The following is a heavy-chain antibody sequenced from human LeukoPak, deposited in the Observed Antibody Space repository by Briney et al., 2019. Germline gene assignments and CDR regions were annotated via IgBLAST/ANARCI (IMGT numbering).Heavy chain of an antibody. CDR2: IYNSGST. D-gene: IGHD3-10*01. CDR3: ARDRELGY. Sequence: PSETLSLTCTVYGDSISIYYWSWIRQSPGQGLEWIGYIYNSGSTNYNPSLKSRVSISVDTSKNQFSLKLTSVTAADTAVYYCARDRELGYWGQGILVTVSS. V-gene: IGHV4-59*01. J-gene: IGHJ4*02. CDR1: GDSISIYY.